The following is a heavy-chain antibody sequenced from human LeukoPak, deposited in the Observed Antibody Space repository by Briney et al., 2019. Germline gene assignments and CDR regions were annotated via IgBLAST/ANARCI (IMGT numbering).Heavy chain of an antibody. V-gene: IGHV4-34*01. Sequence: ETLSLTCAVYGGSFSGYYWSWIRQPPGKGLEWIGEINHSGSTNYNPSLKSRVTISVDTSKNQFSLKLSSVTAADTAVYYCARGHHSDPFDYWGQGTLVTVSS. CDR3: ARGHHSDPFDY. CDR1: GGSFSGYY. CDR2: INHSGST. J-gene: IGHJ4*02.